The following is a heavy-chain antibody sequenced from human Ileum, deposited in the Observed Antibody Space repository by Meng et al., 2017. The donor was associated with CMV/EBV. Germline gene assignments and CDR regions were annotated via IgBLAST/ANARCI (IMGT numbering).Heavy chain of an antibody. CDR1: GFIFTSRW. Sequence: GGSLRLSCAASGFIFTSRWMTWVRQAPGKGLEWVASIKEDGSERYYVDSVKGRFTISRDNAKNSLYLQMNSLRAEDSAVYHCARRDYYDSSGSYPIGWWFFDLWGRGILVTVSS. V-gene: IGHV3-7*01. CDR3: ARRDYYDSSGSYPIGWWFFDL. D-gene: IGHD3-22*01. J-gene: IGHJ2*01. CDR2: IKEDGSER.